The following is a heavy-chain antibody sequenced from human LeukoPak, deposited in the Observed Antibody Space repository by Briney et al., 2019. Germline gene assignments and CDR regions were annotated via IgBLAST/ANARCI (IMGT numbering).Heavy chain of an antibody. CDR2: IRSSGSNI. V-gene: IGHV3-48*03. CDR1: RLTFSSYE. J-gene: IGHJ6*04. Sequence: GGSLRLSSAVSRLTFSSYEMNWVSQVQGKGLEWVSYIRSSGSNIYDADSVKGGFTISRDNAKNSLYLKMNSLRAEDTAVYYCAELGITMIGGVWGKGTTVTISS. CDR3: AELGITMIGGV. D-gene: IGHD3-10*02.